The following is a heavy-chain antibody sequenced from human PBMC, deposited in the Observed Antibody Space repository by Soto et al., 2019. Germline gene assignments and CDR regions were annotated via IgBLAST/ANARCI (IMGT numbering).Heavy chain of an antibody. V-gene: IGHV1-69*13. CDR3: ARDQGYYYDSSGYVGY. Sequence: ASVKVSCKASGGTFSSYAISWVRQAPGQGLEWMGGIIPIFGTANYAQKFQGRVTITADESTSTAYMELSSLRSEDTAVYYCARDQGYYYDSSGYVGYWGQGTLVTVSS. CDR2: IIPIFGTA. J-gene: IGHJ4*02. CDR1: GGTFSSYA. D-gene: IGHD3-22*01.